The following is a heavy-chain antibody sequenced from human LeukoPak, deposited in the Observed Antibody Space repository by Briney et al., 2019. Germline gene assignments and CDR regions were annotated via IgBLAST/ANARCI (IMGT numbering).Heavy chain of an antibody. J-gene: IGHJ3*02. CDR2: INHSGST. Sequence: KASETLSLTCAVYGGSFSGYYWPWIRQPPGKGLEWIGEINHSGSTNYNPSLKSRVTISVDTSKNQFSLKLSSVTAAGTAVYYCARVRATGAFDIWGQGTMVTVSS. D-gene: IGHD1-26*01. CDR1: GGSFSGYY. V-gene: IGHV4-34*01. CDR3: ARVRATGAFDI.